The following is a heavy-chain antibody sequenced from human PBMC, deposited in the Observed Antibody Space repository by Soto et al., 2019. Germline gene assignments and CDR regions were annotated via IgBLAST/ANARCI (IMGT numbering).Heavy chain of an antibody. CDR3: TSRHTDFGGPMGFDP. Sequence: EVQLVESGGGLVQPGGSLKLSCAASGFTFSGSAMHWVRQASGKGLEWVGRIRSKANSYATAYAASVKGRFTISRDDSKNTAYLQMNSLKTEDTAVYYCTSRHTDFGGPMGFDPWGQGTLVTVSS. CDR1: GFTFSGSA. D-gene: IGHD3-3*01. CDR2: IRSKANSYAT. J-gene: IGHJ5*02. V-gene: IGHV3-73*02.